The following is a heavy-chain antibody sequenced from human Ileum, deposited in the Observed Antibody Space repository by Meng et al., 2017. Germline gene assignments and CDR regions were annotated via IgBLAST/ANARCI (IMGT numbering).Heavy chain of an antibody. CDR3: AREWSGSYRHFDY. CDR1: GGSISTSDW. Sequence: QGRVQESGPGLLKPSGTLSLTCPVSGGSISTSDWWSWVRQPPGKGLEWIGEIHHSGSTNYNPSLKSRVTISVDKSKNQFSLKLNSVTAADTAVYYCAREWSGSYRHFDYWGQGTLVT. J-gene: IGHJ4*02. CDR2: IHHSGST. V-gene: IGHV4-4*02. D-gene: IGHD1-26*01.